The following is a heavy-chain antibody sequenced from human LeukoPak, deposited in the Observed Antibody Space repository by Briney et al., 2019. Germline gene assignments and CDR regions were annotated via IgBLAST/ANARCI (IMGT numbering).Heavy chain of an antibody. Sequence: GGSLRLSCTASGFTFSSYGMHWVRQAPGKGLEWVAVIWYDGSSKYYADSVKGRFTISRDDSKNTLYLQMNSLKTEDTAVYYCAKGSDSSSWYNWFDPWGQGILVTVSS. CDR3: AKGSDSSSWYNWFDP. CDR2: IWYDGSSK. V-gene: IGHV3-30*02. J-gene: IGHJ5*02. CDR1: GFTFSSYG. D-gene: IGHD6-13*01.